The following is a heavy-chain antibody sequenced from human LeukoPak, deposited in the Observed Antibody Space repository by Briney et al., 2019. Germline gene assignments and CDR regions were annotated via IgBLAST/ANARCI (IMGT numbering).Heavy chain of an antibody. D-gene: IGHD2-2*01. CDR3: ARVTYQLLWAESGWFDP. Sequence: KASETLSLTCTVSGGSISSYYWSWIRQPAGKGLEWIGRIYTSGSTNYNPSLKSRVTMSVDTSKNQFSLKLSSVTAADTAVYYCARVTYQLLWAESGWFDPWGQGTLVTVSS. V-gene: IGHV4-4*07. CDR2: IYTSGST. CDR1: GGSISSYY. J-gene: IGHJ5*02.